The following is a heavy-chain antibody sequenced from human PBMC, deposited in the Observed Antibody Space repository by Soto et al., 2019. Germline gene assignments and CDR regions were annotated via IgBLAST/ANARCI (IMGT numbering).Heavy chain of an antibody. J-gene: IGHJ4*02. D-gene: IGHD3-10*01. CDR2: ISYDGSNK. Sequence: QVQLVESGGGVVQPGRSLRLSCAASGFTFSSYAMHWVRQAPGKGLEWVAVISYDGSNKYYADSVKGRFTISRDNSKNPLYLQMNILRGEDTAVYYWARVPSSRGRGHFDYGGQGTLVTVSS. CDR3: ARVPSSRGRGHFDY. CDR1: GFTFSSYA. V-gene: IGHV3-30-3*01.